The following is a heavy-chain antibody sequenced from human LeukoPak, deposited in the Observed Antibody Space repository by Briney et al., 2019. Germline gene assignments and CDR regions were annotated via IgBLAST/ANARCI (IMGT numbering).Heavy chain of an antibody. V-gene: IGHV4-59*08. Sequence: SETLSLTCAVYGGSFSSYYWGWIRQPPGKGLEWIGNIYYSESTNYNPSLKSRVTISVDTSKNQFSLKLSSVTAADTAVYYCARHVITMVRGVDYWGQGTLVTVSS. CDR3: ARHVITMVRGVDY. J-gene: IGHJ4*02. CDR2: IYYSEST. CDR1: GGSFSSYY. D-gene: IGHD3-10*01.